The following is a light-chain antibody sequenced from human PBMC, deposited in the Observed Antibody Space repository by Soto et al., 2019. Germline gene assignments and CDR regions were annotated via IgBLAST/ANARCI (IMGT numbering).Light chain of an antibody. Sequence: DIQVTQSPSSLSASVGDRVTLTCRASQSISSYLNWYQQKPGKAPKLLIYAASRLQGGVPLRFSGSGSGTEFTLSISSLQPEDVATYYCQQLDSFPLTFGQGTRLEI. CDR3: QQLDSFPLT. CDR2: AAS. CDR1: QSISSY. J-gene: IGKJ5*01. V-gene: IGKV1-39*01.